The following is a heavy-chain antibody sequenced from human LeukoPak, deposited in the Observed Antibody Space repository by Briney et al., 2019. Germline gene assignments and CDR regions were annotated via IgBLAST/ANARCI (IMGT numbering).Heavy chain of an antibody. V-gene: IGHV4-34*01. J-gene: IGHJ3*02. CDR3: ARHGLVAARHAFDI. Sequence: SETLSLTCTVFYGSFSGYYWSWIRQPPGKGLEWIGEINHSGNTNYNPSLKSRITISVDTSKDQFTLKLSSVTAADTAVYYCARHGLVAARHAFDIWGQGTMVTVSS. D-gene: IGHD6-6*01. CDR1: YGSFSGYY. CDR2: INHSGNT.